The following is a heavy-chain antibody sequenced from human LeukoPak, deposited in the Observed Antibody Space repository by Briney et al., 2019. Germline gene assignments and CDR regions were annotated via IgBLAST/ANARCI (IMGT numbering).Heavy chain of an antibody. D-gene: IGHD5-24*01. CDR2: IVGSGYST. J-gene: IGHJ4*02. Sequence: GGALRLSFAASGFTFCSYAMNLGRQGPGEGVDWLSAIVGSGYSTYYAASVKGRFTISRDNSKNTVYLQMDSLRADDTAAYFCVRGRHYFDYWGQGALVTVSS. V-gene: IGHV3-23*01. CDR1: GFTFCSYA. CDR3: VRGRHYFDY.